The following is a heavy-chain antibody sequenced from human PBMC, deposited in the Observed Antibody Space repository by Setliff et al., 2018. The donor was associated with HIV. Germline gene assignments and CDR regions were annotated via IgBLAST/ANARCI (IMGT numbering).Heavy chain of an antibody. Sequence: PSETLSLTCTVSGDSISSGDYYWSWIRQPPGKGLEWIGYIYYSGSTNYNTSLKSRVTISVDTSKNQFSLKLNSVTAADTAVYYCARGGDHQGDWGAFDIWGQGTMVTVSS. J-gene: IGHJ3*02. CDR3: ARGGDHQGDWGAFDI. D-gene: IGHD3-10*01. CDR1: GDSISSGDYY. V-gene: IGHV4-61*08. CDR2: IYYSGST.